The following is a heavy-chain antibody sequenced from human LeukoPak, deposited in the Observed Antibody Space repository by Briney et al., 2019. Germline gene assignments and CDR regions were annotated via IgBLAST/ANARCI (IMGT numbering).Heavy chain of an antibody. J-gene: IGHJ4*02. CDR3: AREAKTWYSGEHSAFDY. Sequence: GSLRLSCAASGFTFSSYSMNWVRQAPGKGLEWVSSISSSSSYIYYADSVKGRFTISRDNARNSLYLQMNSLRAEDTAVYYCAREAKTWYSGEHSAFDYWGQGTLVTVSP. CDR2: ISSSSSYI. V-gene: IGHV3-21*01. CDR1: GFTFSSYS. D-gene: IGHD6-25*01.